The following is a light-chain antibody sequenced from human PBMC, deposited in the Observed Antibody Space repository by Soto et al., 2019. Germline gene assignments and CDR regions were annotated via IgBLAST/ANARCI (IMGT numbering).Light chain of an antibody. CDR1: QSVSSY. Sequence: EIVVTHAPATLSMAPGETATRSSSASQSVSSYLAWFKQQPGQAPRLLIYDASNRATGIPARFSGSGSETDFTLTISSLEPEASAVYSCQQRARWVTFGQGTRLE. V-gene: IGKV3-11*01. CDR2: DAS. J-gene: IGKJ5*01. CDR3: QQRARWVT.